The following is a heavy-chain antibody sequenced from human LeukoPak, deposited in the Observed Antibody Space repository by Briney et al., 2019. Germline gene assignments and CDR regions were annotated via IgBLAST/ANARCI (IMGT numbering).Heavy chain of an antibody. CDR3: ARLGGYCSSASCYEENWFDP. V-gene: IGHV5-51*01. CDR2: IYPGDSDT. J-gene: IGHJ5*02. D-gene: IGHD2-2*01. Sequence: GESLKIACKGSGYIFTSYWIGWVRQMPGKGLEWMGIIYPGDSDTRYSPSFQGQVTISADKSISTAYLQWSSLKASDTAMYYCARLGGYCSSASCYEENWFDPWGQGTLVTVSS. CDR1: GYIFTSYW.